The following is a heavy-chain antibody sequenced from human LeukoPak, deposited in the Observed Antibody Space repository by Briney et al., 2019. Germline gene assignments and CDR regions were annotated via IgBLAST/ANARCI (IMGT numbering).Heavy chain of an antibody. D-gene: IGHD3-22*01. CDR1: GGSISSGGYY. CDR3: ARGSAYYYDSSGYYDDY. J-gene: IGHJ4*02. CDR2: IYYSGST. V-gene: IGHV4-31*03. Sequence: RPSETLSLTCTVSGGSISSGGYYWSWIRQHPGKGLKWIGYIYYSGSTYYNPSLKSRVTISVDTSKNQFSLKLSSVTAADTAVYYCARGSAYYYDSSGYYDDYWGQGTLVTVSS.